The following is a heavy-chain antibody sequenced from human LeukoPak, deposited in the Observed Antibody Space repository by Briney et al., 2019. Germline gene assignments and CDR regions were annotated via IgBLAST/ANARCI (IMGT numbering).Heavy chain of an antibody. CDR2: IKQDGSEK. J-gene: IGHJ4*02. Sequence: GGSLRLSCAASGFTFSSYWMSWVRQAPGKGLEWVANIKQDGSEKYYVDSVKGRFTISRDSAKNSLYLQMNSLRAEDTAVYYCASSGSHYQFDYWGQGTLVTVSS. CDR3: ASSGSHYQFDY. V-gene: IGHV3-7*01. CDR1: GFTFSSYW. D-gene: IGHD3-10*01.